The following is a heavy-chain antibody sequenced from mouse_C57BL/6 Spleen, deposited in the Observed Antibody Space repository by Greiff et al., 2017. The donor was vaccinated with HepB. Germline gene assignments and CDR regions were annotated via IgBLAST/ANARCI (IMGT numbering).Heavy chain of an antibody. V-gene: IGHV1-4*01. J-gene: IGHJ2*01. D-gene: IGHD1-1*01. Sequence: VQLQQSGAELARPGASVKMSCKASGYTFTSYTMHWVKQRPGQGLEWIGYINPSSGYTKYNQKFKDKATLTADKSSSTAYMQLSSLTSEDSAVYYCARGIYYGSSYGYFDYWGQGTTLTVSS. CDR3: ARGIYYGSSYGYFDY. CDR1: GYTFTSYT. CDR2: INPSSGYT.